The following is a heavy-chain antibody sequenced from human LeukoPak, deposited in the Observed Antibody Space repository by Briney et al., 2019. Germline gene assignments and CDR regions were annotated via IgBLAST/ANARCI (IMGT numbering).Heavy chain of an antibody. D-gene: IGHD2-15*01. V-gene: IGHV1-18*01. CDR1: GYTFANYG. J-gene: IGHJ6*02. CDR3: ASEYCSGGSCYSRYYYYGMDV. Sequence: ASVKVSCKASGYTFANYGISWLRQAPGQGLEWMGWISAYNGNTNYAQKFQGRVTMTRDTSTSTVYMELSSLRSEDTAVYYCASEYCSGGSCYSRYYYYGMDVWGQGTTVTVSS. CDR2: ISAYNGNT.